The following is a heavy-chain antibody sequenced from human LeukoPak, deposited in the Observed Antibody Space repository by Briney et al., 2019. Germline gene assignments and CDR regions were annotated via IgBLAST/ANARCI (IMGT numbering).Heavy chain of an antibody. CDR3: ARWEKQQLADY. J-gene: IGHJ4*02. D-gene: IGHD6-13*01. Sequence: GGSLRLSCAASGFTFSSFSMNWVAPAPGKGLEGVSSISSSSSYIYYADSVKGRFTISRDNAKNSLYLQMNSLRAEDTAVYYCARWEKQQLADYWGQGTLVTVSS. V-gene: IGHV3-21*01. CDR1: GFTFSSFS. CDR2: ISSSSSYI.